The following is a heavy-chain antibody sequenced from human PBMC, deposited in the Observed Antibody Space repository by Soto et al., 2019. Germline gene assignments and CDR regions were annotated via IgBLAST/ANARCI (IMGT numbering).Heavy chain of an antibody. CDR3: ARRRQLGGTFFFDY. Sequence: SETLSLTCTVSGGSISSYYWSWIRQPPGKGLEWIGYIYYSGSTNYNPSLKSRVTISVDTSKNQFSLRLSSVTAADTAVYYCARRRQLGGTFFFDYWGQGTLVTVSS. J-gene: IGHJ4*02. V-gene: IGHV4-59*01. CDR1: GGSISSYY. D-gene: IGHD3-10*01. CDR2: IYYSGST.